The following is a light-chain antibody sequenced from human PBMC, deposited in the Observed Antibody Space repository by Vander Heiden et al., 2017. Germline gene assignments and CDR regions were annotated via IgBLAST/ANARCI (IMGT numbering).Light chain of an antibody. Sequence: DIQLPPSPSTLSASVGDRVPLTCRASQNIDTWLAWYQQKPGKAPKLLIYKASSLESGVPSRFSGSGSGTEFTLSISCLQPDDFATYYCQQYDSNLYIFGQGTKLEIK. V-gene: IGKV1-5*03. J-gene: IGKJ2*01. CDR3: QQYDSNLYI. CDR2: KAS. CDR1: QNIDTW.